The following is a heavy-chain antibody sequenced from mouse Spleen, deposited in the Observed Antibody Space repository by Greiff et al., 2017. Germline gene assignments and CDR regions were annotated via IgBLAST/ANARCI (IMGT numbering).Heavy chain of an antibody. Sequence: QVQLQQSGAELVRPGASVTLSCKASGYTFTDYDMHWVKQTPVHGLEWIGAIDPETGGTAYNQKFKGKAILTADKSSSTAYMELRSLTSEDSAVDYGTRGDGYYRWYFDVWGTGTTVTVSS. CDR3: TRGDGYYRWYFDV. J-gene: IGHJ1*03. V-gene: IGHV1-15*01. CDR2: IDPETGGT. D-gene: IGHD2-3*01. CDR1: GYTFTDYD.